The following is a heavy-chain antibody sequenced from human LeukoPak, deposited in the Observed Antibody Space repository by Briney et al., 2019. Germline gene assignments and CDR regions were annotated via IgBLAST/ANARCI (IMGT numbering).Heavy chain of an antibody. CDR1: GDSISSGDYY. CDR2: ISTSGST. CDR3: AREIGVLPSGGFDY. J-gene: IGHJ4*02. V-gene: IGHV4-61*02. Sequence: SETLSLTCTVSGDSISSGDYYWSWIRQPAGKGLEWIGRISTSGSTNYNPFLKSRVTMSVDTSKNQFSLKLSSVTAADTAVYYCAREIGVLPSGGFDYWGQGTLVTVSS. D-gene: IGHD1-14*01.